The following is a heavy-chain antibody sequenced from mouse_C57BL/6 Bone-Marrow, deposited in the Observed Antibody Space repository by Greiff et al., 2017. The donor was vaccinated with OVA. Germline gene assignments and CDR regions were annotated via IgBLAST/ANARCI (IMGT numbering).Heavy chain of an antibody. CDR3: ASYDGYSGAMDY. Sequence: QVQLQQSGAELVKPGASVKMSCKASGYTFTSYWITWVKQRPGQGLEWIGDIYPGSGSTNYNEKFKSKATLTVDTSSSTAYMQLSSLTSEDSAVYYCASYDGYSGAMDYWGQGTSVTVSS. V-gene: IGHV1-55*01. CDR1: GYTFTSYW. CDR2: IYPGSGST. J-gene: IGHJ4*01. D-gene: IGHD2-3*01.